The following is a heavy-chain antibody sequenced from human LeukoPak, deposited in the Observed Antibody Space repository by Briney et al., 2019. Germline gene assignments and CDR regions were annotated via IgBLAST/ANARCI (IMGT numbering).Heavy chain of an antibody. CDR1: GGSLSAYY. V-gene: IGHV4-34*01. D-gene: IGHD4-11*01. CDR2: INKSEGS. J-gene: IGHJ6*03. CDR3: ARGRYSNWERYYYMDV. Sequence: SETLSLTRTVYGGSLSAYYWSWIRQSPGKGLEWIGEINKSEGSNYNPSLKSRVTISVDTSKNQVSLQLSSVTAADTAVYYCARGRYSNWERYYYMDVWGKGATVTVSS.